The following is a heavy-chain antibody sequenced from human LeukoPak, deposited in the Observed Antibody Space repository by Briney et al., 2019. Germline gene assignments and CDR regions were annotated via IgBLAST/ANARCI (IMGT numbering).Heavy chain of an antibody. CDR2: IYYSGST. Sequence: SETLSLTCTVSGGSISSSSYYWGWIRQPPGKGLEWIGSIYYSGSTYYNPSLKSRVTISVDTSKNQFSLKLSSVTAADTAVYYCARQGDSSSWYRWFDPWGQGTLVTVSS. D-gene: IGHD6-13*01. V-gene: IGHV4-39*01. CDR3: ARQGDSSSWYRWFDP. J-gene: IGHJ5*02. CDR1: GGSISSSSYY.